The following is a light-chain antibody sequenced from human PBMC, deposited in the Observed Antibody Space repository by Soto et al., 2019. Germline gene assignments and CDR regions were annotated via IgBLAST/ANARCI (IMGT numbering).Light chain of an antibody. CDR3: TSYRIGSTPVV. CDR1: SGSIANNY. J-gene: IGLJ2*01. Sequence: NFMLTQPHSVSESPGKTVTISCTRSSGSIANNYVQWYQQRPGSAPTTVIYENKLRPSGGPGRFSGSKSGNTASLTISGLQADDEAAYFCTSYRIGSTPVVFGGGTKLTVL. CDR2: ENK. V-gene: IGLV6-57*04.